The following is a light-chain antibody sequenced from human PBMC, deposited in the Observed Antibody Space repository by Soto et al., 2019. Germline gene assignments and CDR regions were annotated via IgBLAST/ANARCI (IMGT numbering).Light chain of an antibody. CDR1: QSVSSN. Sequence: DIVMSQSPAHLSVSPGARATHSCRASQSVSSNLAWYQQKPGQAPRLLVYDASNRATGIPDRFSVSGSGTGFTLIISRLEPEDFAVYFCQQRSNWPPITFGQGTRLEI. CDR2: DAS. J-gene: IGKJ5*01. V-gene: IGKV3-11*01. CDR3: QQRSNWPPIT.